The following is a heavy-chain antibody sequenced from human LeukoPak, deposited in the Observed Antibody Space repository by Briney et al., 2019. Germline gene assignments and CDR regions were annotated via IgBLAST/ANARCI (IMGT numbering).Heavy chain of an antibody. J-gene: IGHJ4*02. CDR2: IRQDGSET. CDR1: GFTFSAYW. CDR3: ARLLGSYFDY. D-gene: IGHD7-27*01. Sequence: GGSLRLSCAASGFTFSAYWMSWVRQAPGKGLEWVANIRQDGSETYYADSAKGRFTISRDNAKSSLYMQLNSLTAEDTAVYYCARLLGSYFDYWGQGTLVTVSS. V-gene: IGHV3-7*01.